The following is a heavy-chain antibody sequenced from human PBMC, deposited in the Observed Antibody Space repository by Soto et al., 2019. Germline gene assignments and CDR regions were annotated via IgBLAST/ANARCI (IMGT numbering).Heavy chain of an antibody. Sequence: QVQLVQSGAEVKKPGSSVKVSCKASGGTFSSYAISWVRQAPGQGLEGMGGIIPIFGTANYAEKFQGRVTITADESTSTAYMELRSLRSEDTAVYYCASSPYYYDSSGYYYFDYWGQGTLVTVSS. CDR1: GGTFSSYA. CDR3: ASSPYYYDSSGYYYFDY. J-gene: IGHJ4*02. D-gene: IGHD3-22*01. CDR2: IIPIFGTA. V-gene: IGHV1-69*01.